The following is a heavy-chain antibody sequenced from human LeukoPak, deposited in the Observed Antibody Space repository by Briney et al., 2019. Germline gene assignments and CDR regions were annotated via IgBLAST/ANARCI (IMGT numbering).Heavy chain of an antibody. D-gene: IGHD3-9*01. CDR2: IYYSGST. V-gene: IGHV4-59*08. CDR3: ARAPLTGFLFGGAFDI. CDR1: GGSISSYY. Sequence: SETLSLTCTVSGGSISSYYWSWIRQPPGKGLEWIGYIYYSGSTNYNPSLKSQVTISVDTSKNQFSLKLSSVTAADTAVYYCARAPLTGFLFGGAFDIWGQGTMVTVSS. J-gene: IGHJ3*02.